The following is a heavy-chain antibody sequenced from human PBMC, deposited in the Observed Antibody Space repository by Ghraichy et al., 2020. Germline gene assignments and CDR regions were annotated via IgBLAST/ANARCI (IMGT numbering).Heavy chain of an antibody. V-gene: IGHV3-33*01. CDR3: ARVPDSSGYSQKGYFDY. CDR1: GFTFSSYG. Sequence: GESLNISCATSGFTFSSYGMHWVRQPPGKGLEWVAVIWNDGSYTFYADSVKGRFTISRDNSKNTLFLQMDTLRAGNTAMYYCARVPDSSGYSQKGYFDYWGPGALVTVSS. D-gene: IGHD3-22*01. J-gene: IGHJ4*02. CDR2: IWNDGSYT.